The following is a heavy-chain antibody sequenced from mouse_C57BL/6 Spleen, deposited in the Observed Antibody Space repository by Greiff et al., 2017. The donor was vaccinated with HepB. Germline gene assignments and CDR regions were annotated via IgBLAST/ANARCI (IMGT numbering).Heavy chain of an antibody. V-gene: IGHV3-6*01. Sequence: VQLQQSGPGLVKPSQSLSLTCSVTGYSITSGYYWNWIRQFPGNKLEWMGYISYDGSNNYNPSLKNRISITRDTSKNQFFLKLNSVTTEDTATYYCAREGSSGYPFDYWGQGTTLTVSS. CDR2: ISYDGSN. CDR1: GYSITSGYY. D-gene: IGHD3-2*02. J-gene: IGHJ2*01. CDR3: AREGSSGYPFDY.